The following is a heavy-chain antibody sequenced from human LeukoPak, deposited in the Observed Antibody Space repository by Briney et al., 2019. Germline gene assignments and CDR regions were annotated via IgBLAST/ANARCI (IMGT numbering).Heavy chain of an antibody. D-gene: IGHD3-22*01. CDR1: GFTFDDYA. V-gene: IGHV3-9*01. CDR3: AKGLYYYDSSGYYTARWWYFDL. Sequence: GGSLRLSCAASGFTFDDYAMHWVRQAPGKGLEWVSGISWNSGSIGYADSVKGRFTISRDNAKNSLYLQMNSLRAEDTALYYCAKGLYYYDSSGYYTARWWYFDLWGRGTLVTVSS. J-gene: IGHJ2*01. CDR2: ISWNSGSI.